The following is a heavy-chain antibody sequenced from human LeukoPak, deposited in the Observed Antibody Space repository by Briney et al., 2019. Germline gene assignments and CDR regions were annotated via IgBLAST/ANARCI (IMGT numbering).Heavy chain of an antibody. Sequence: ASVKVSCKVSGKTLSDLSIHWLRQPPGKGLEWLGGSDPEDGERIYAQMFQGRVTMTLDTSTDTAYVQVSSLRSEDTAVYYCATSRNLFDFDFWGQGTLVTVSS. D-gene: IGHD1-14*01. J-gene: IGHJ4*02. V-gene: IGHV1-24*01. CDR1: GKTLSDLS. CDR3: ATSRNLFDFDF. CDR2: SDPEDGER.